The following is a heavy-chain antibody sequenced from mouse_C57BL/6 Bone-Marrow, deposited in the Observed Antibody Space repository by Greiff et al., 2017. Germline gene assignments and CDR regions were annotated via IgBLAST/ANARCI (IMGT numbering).Heavy chain of an antibody. D-gene: IGHD1-1*01. J-gene: IGHJ1*03. CDR3: TTVHYYGSSHWYFDV. CDR2: IAPENGDT. CDR1: GFNIKDDY. V-gene: IGHV14-4*01. Sequence: VQLQQSGAELVRPGASVKLSCTASGFNIKDDYMHWVKQRPEQGLEWIGWIAPENGDTEYASKFQGKATITADTSSNTAYLQLSSLTSEDTAVYYCTTVHYYGSSHWYFDVWGTGTTVTVSS.